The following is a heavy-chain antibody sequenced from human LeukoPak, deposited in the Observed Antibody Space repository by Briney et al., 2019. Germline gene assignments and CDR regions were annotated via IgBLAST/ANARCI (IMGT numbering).Heavy chain of an antibody. Sequence: PGGSLRLSCAASGFTFSNYWMHWVRQAPGKGLVWVSRINSDGSDITYADSVKGRFTISRDNAKNTVYLQMNSLRAEDTAVYYCARGSLGDGSLLVDYWGQGTLVTVSS. D-gene: IGHD1-26*01. J-gene: IGHJ4*02. CDR1: GFTFSNYW. V-gene: IGHV3-74*01. CDR2: INSDGSDI. CDR3: ARGSLGDGSLLVDY.